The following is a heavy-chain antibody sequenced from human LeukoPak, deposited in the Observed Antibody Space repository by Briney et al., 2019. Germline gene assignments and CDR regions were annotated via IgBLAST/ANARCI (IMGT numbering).Heavy chain of an antibody. CDR3: ARSRDGYNQNH. CDR2: IYYSGSA. Sequence: SETLSLTCTVSGGSISSYYWSWIRQPPGKGLEWIGYIYYSGSANYNPSLKSRVTISVDTSKNQFSLKLSSVTAADTAVYYCARSRDGYNQNHWGQGTLVTVSS. D-gene: IGHD5-24*01. J-gene: IGHJ5*02. CDR1: GGSISSYY. V-gene: IGHV4-59*01.